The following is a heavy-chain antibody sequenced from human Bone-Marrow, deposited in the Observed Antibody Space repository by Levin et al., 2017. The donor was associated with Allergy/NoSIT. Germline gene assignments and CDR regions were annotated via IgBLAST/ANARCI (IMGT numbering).Heavy chain of an antibody. CDR3: ARHRSYIAAVRRGWFDP. Sequence: SETLSLTCAVYGGSFSGYYWSWIRQPPGKGLEWIGEINHSGSTNYNPSLKSRVTISVDTSKNQFSLKLSSVTAADTAVYYCARHRSYIAAVRRGWFDPWGQGTLVTVSS. J-gene: IGHJ5*02. D-gene: IGHD6-13*01. CDR2: INHSGST. CDR1: GGSFSGYY. V-gene: IGHV4-34*01.